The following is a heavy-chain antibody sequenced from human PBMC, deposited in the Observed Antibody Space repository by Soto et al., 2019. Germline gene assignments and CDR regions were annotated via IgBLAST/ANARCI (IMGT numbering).Heavy chain of an antibody. Sequence: SEALSLTCTLSSVNISSMIYSWVWIRQPPGKGLERFGSIFYSGSTYYNTSLKRRVTISVYTTKKQVSQHLNSVTAADTAMYYCARFKGRSWFDPWGQG. CDR3: ARFKGRSWFDP. J-gene: IGHJ5*02. V-gene: IGHV4-39*07. CDR2: IFYSGST. CDR1: SVNISSMIYS.